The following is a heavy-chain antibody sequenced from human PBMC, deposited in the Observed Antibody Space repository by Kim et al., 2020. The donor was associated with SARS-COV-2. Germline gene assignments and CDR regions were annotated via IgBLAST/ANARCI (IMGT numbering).Heavy chain of an antibody. Sequence: GGSLRLSCVASGFPFSTYTMNWVRQAPGKGLEWVSGISGSGRSTYYADSVKGRFTVSRDNSRNTLSLQMNRLRVEDTAVYYCAKELRVTTETTGVDFFNSWGQGTLVTVSS. CDR1: GFPFSTYT. D-gene: IGHD4-17*01. CDR2: ISGSGRST. CDR3: AKELRVTTETTGVDFFNS. V-gene: IGHV3-23*01. J-gene: IGHJ5*02.